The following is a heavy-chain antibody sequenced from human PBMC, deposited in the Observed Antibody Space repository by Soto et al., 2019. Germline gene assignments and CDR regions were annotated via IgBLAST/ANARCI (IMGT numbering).Heavy chain of an antibody. D-gene: IGHD3-10*01. V-gene: IGHV1-18*01. Sequence: EAPVKVCCKACGYTFTSYGMSWVRQAPEQGLERMGWISAYNGNTNYAQKLQGRVTMTTDTSTSTAYMELRRLRSDDTAVYYCARETSPLNYGSGSYGPPMKKNWFDPWGQGTLVTVSS. J-gene: IGHJ5*02. CDR1: GYTFTSYG. CDR2: ISAYNGNT. CDR3: ARETSPLNYGSGSYGPPMKKNWFDP.